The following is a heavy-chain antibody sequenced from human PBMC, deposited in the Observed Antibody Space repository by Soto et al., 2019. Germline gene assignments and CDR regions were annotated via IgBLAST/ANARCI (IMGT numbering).Heavy chain of an antibody. CDR2: IWYDGSNK. D-gene: IGHD1-20*01. CDR1: GFSLSDYG. CDR3: ARGGHTWNSREFYFYYNLDV. J-gene: IGHJ6*03. V-gene: IGHV3-33*01. Sequence: QVQLVESGGGVVQPGRSLRLSCAASGFSLSDYGMHWVRQAPGKGLEWVALIWYDGSNKYYEDSVKGRFTISRDNSKNTLFLQMNSLRVEDTAVYYCARGGHTWNSREFYFYYNLDVWGQGTTVTVSS.